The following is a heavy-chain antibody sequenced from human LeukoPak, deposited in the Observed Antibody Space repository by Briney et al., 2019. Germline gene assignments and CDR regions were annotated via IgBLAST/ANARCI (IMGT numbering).Heavy chain of an antibody. CDR2: INHSGST. Sequence: PSETLSLTCAVYGGSFSGYYWSWIRQPPGKGLEWIGEINHSGSTNYNPSLKSRVTISVDTSKNQFSLKLSSVTAADTAVYYCARDYDYVWGSYRYTFDYWGQGTLVTVSS. D-gene: IGHD3-16*02. J-gene: IGHJ4*02. CDR1: GGSFSGYY. V-gene: IGHV4-34*01. CDR3: ARDYDYVWGSYRYTFDY.